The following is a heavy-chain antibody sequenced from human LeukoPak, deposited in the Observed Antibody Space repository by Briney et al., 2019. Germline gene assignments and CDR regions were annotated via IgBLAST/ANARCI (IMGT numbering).Heavy chain of an antibody. CDR3: AKTHPHSSSWYLDYFDY. Sequence: PGGSLRLSCAASGFTFDDYAMHWVRQAPGKGLEWVSGISWNSGSIGYADSVKGRFTISRDNSKNTLYLQMNSLRAEDTAVYYCAKTHPHSSSWYLDYFDYWGQGTLVTVSS. CDR2: ISWNSGSI. J-gene: IGHJ4*02. V-gene: IGHV3-9*01. D-gene: IGHD6-13*01. CDR1: GFTFDDYA.